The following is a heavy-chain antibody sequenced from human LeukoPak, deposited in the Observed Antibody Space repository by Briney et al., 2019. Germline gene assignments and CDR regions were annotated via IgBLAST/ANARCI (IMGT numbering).Heavy chain of an antibody. CDR1: GYSFTSYW. CDR3: ARRLYDFWSGYLYNWFDP. Sequence: GESLKISCKGSGYSFTSYWIGWVRQMPGKGLEWMGIIYPGDSDTRYSPSFQGQVTISADKSISTTYLQWSSLKASDTAMYYCARRLYDFWSGYLYNWFDPWGQGTLVTVSS. V-gene: IGHV5-51*01. J-gene: IGHJ5*02. CDR2: IYPGDSDT. D-gene: IGHD3-3*01.